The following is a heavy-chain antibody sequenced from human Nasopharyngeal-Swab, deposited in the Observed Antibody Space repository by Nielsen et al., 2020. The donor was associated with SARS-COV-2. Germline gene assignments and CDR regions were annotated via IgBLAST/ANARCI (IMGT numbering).Heavy chain of an antibody. CDR2: IYHSGST. CDR3: ARVGRYYYDSSGYYDY. V-gene: IGHV4-4*02. Sequence: GSLRLSCAVSGGSISSSNWWSWVRQPPGKGLEWIGEIYHSGSTNYNPSLKSRVTISVDKSKNQFSLKLSSVTAADTAAYYCARVGRYYYDSSGYYDYWGQGTLVTVSS. J-gene: IGHJ4*02. CDR1: GGSISSSNW. D-gene: IGHD3-22*01.